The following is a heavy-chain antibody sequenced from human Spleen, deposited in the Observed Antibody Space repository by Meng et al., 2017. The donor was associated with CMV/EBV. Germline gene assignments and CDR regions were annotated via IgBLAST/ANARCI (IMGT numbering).Heavy chain of an antibody. CDR2: ISGFHGET. V-gene: IGHV1-18*01. Sequence: TFTSLGISWVRQAPGQGLEWMGWISGFHGETKYAQKFQGRLTVTADTSTNTAHMELRSLTSDDTAVYYCARAPRDGDFLISWGRGSDSWGQGTLVTVSS. CDR1: TFTSLG. J-gene: IGHJ4*02. CDR3: ARAPRDGDFLISWGRGSDS. D-gene: IGHD4-17*01.